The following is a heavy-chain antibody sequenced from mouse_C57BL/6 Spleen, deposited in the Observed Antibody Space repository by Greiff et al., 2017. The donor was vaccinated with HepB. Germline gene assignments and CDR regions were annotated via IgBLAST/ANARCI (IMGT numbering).Heavy chain of an antibody. D-gene: IGHD1-2*01. V-gene: IGHV1-19*01. CDR3: ARTLTTAYYYAMDY. CDR1: GYTFTDYY. CDR2: INPYNGGT. J-gene: IGHJ4*01. Sequence: VQLQQSGPVLVKPGASVKMSCKASGYTFTDYYMNWVKQSHGKSLEWIGVINPYNGGTSYNQKFKGKATLTVDKSSSTAYMELNSLTSEESAVYYCARTLTTAYYYAMDYWGQGTSVTVSS.